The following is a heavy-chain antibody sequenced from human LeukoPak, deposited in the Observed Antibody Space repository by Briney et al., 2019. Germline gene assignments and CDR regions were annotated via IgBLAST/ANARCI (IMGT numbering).Heavy chain of an antibody. CDR3: ARDSLVRGVINDY. CDR2: ISSSGSTI. J-gene: IGHJ4*02. V-gene: IGHV3-48*04. CDR1: GFTFSSYW. D-gene: IGHD3-10*01. Sequence: PGGSLRLSCAASGFTFSSYWMNWVRQAPGKGLEWVSYISSSGSTIYYADSVKGRFTISRDNAKNSLYLQMNSLRAEDTAVYYCARDSLVRGVINDYWGQGTLVTVSS.